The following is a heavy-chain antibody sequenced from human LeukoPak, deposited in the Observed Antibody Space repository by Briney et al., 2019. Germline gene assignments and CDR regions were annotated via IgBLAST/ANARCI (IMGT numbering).Heavy chain of an antibody. J-gene: IGHJ6*03. CDR2: ISAYSGNT. CDR1: GYTFTSYG. V-gene: IGHV1-18*01. CDR3: ARVINPLDYYYMDV. Sequence: ASVKVSCKASGYTFTSYGISWVRQAPGQGLEWMGWISAYSGNTNYAQKLQGRVTMTTDTSTSTAYLELRSLRSDDTAVYYCARVINPLDYYYMDVWGKGTTVTVSS.